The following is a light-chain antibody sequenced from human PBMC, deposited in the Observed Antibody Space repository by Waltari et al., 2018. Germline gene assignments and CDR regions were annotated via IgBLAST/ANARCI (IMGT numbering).Light chain of an antibody. V-gene: IGLV1-44*01. Sequence: QSMLTQPPSASGTPGQRVTISCSGSSSNIGSKTVNWYQHLPGTAPRVLIYSNNQRPSVVPDRFSGSKSGTSASLAISGLQSEDEADYYCSSWDDSVIGPVFGGGTKLTVL. J-gene: IGLJ2*01. CDR2: SNN. CDR1: SSNIGSKT. CDR3: SSWDDSVIGPV.